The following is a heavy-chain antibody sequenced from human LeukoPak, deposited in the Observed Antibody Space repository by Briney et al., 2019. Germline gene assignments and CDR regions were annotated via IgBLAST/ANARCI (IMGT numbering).Heavy chain of an antibody. J-gene: IGHJ5*02. CDR1: GYTLTDYY. V-gene: IGHV1-2*02. Sequence: ASVKVSCKASGYTLTDYYMHWVRQAPGQGLEWMGWLNPNSGGTNYAQKFQGRVTMTRDTSISTAYMELSRLRSDDTAVYYCASLAASGTSWFDPWGQGTLVTVSS. D-gene: IGHD6-13*01. CDR2: LNPNSGGT. CDR3: ASLAASGTSWFDP.